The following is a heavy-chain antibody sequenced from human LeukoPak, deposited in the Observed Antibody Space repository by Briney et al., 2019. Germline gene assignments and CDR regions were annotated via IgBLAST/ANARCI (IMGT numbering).Heavy chain of an antibody. V-gene: IGHV4-39*01. Sequence: SETLSLTCTVSGGSISSSSYYWGWLRQPPGKGLEWIGSIYYSGSTYYNPSLKSRLTISVDTSKNQFSLKLTSVTAADTAVYYCARHVGSENYPRYFDYWGQGTLVTVYS. CDR3: ARHVGSENYPRYFDY. J-gene: IGHJ4*02. CDR1: GGSISSSSYY. CDR2: IYYSGST. D-gene: IGHD1-26*01.